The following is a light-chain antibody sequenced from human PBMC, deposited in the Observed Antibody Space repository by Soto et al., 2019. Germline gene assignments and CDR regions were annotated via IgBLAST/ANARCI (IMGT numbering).Light chain of an antibody. V-gene: IGLV2-14*01. CDR1: SSDVGGYNY. J-gene: IGLJ2*01. Sequence: QSALTQPASVSGSPGQSITISCTGTSSDVGGYNYVSWYQQHPGKAPKLMIYDLSNRPSGVSNRFSGSKSGNTASLTISGLQAEDEADYYCSSYTSSSTLDVVFGGGTKLTVL. CDR3: SSYTSSSTLDVV. CDR2: DLS.